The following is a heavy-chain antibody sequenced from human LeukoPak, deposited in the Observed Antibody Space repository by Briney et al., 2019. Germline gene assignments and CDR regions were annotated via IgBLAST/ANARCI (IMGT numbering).Heavy chain of an antibody. CDR1: GGSISSSSYY. V-gene: IGHV4-39*01. CDR3: GSGSRDY. Sequence: PSETLSLTCTVSGGSISSSSYYWGWQRQPPGKGLEWIGSIYYSGNTYYNPSLKSRVTISLDTYKNQFSLKLSSVTAADTAVYYCGSGSRDYWGQGTLVTVSS. CDR2: IYYSGNT. J-gene: IGHJ4*02. D-gene: IGHD3-10*01.